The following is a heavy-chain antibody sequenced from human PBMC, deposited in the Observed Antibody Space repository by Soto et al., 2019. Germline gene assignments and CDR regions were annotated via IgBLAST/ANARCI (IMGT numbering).Heavy chain of an antibody. CDR3: ARVDPYGSGSYYWFDP. D-gene: IGHD3-10*01. J-gene: IGHJ5*02. V-gene: IGHV4-31*03. CDR1: GGSISSGGYY. Sequence: SETLSLTCTVSGGSISSGGYYWSWIRQHPGKGLEWIGYIYYSGSTYYNPSLKSRVTISVDTSKNQFSLKLSSVTAADTAVYYCARVDPYGSGSYYWFDPWGQGTLVTSPQ. CDR2: IYYSGST.